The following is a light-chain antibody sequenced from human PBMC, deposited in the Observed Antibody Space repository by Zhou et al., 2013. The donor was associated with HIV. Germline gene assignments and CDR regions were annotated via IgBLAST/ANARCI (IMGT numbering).Light chain of an antibody. J-gene: IGKJ1*01. CDR3: QQSYSTPQT. CDR1: QDIGNY. CDR2: AAS. Sequence: DIQLNQSPSYLTASVGDRVTITCRASQDIGNYLNWYQHKTGKAPKVLIYAASSLQSGVPSRFSGGGSETDFTLTISSLQREDFATYYCQQSYSTPQTFGQGTKVEIK. V-gene: IGKV1-39*01.